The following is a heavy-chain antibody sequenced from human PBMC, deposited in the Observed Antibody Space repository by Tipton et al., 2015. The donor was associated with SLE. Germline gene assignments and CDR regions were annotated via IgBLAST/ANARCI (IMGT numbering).Heavy chain of an antibody. D-gene: IGHD2-21*01. Sequence: TLSLTCTVSGGSISSYYWSWIRQPPGKGLEWIGYIYYSGSTNYNPPLKSRATISVDTSKNQFSLKLSSVTAADTAVYYCARLELRLGVRASDIWGQGTMVTVSS. CDR3: ARLELRLGVRASDI. CDR1: GGSISSYY. CDR2: IYYSGST. J-gene: IGHJ3*02. V-gene: IGHV4-59*01.